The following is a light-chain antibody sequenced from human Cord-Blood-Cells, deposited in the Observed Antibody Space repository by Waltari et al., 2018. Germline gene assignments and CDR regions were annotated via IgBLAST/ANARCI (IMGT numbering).Light chain of an antibody. V-gene: IGKV3-20*01. J-gene: IGKJ1*01. CDR2: GAS. CDR1: QCVSSSY. Sequence: ELALTPSPGTLSLSPGEGATLSCRASQCVSSSYLAWDQQKPGQAPRLLIYGASSRATGIPDRFSGSGSGTDFTLTISRLEPEDFAVYYCQQYGSSWTFGQGTKVEIK. CDR3: QQYGSSWT.